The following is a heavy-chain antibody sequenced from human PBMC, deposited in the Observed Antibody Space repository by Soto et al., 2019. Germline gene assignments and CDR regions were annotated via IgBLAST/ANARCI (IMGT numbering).Heavy chain of an antibody. Sequence: QVQLVESGGGVVQPGRSLRLSCEASGFTFRSHGMHWVRQAPSKGLEWLAVIWYDGSEKYYADSVKGRFTISRDNSKNTLYLQMNSLTVEDTAVYYCARWSDNKVVDPWGQGTVVTVS. D-gene: IGHD1-1*01. CDR3: ARWSDNKVVDP. V-gene: IGHV3-33*01. CDR2: IWYDGSEK. J-gene: IGHJ5*02. CDR1: GFTFRSHG.